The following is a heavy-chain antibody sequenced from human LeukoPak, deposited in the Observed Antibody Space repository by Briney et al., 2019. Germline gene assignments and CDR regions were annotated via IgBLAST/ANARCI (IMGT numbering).Heavy chain of an antibody. D-gene: IGHD3-22*01. CDR1: GGSISSGGYY. CDR2: IYYSGST. J-gene: IGHJ4*02. Sequence: SETLSLTCTVSGGSISSGGYYWSWIRQHPGKGLEWIGNIYYSGSTDYNPSLKSRVTISVDTSKNQFSQKLSSVTAADTAVYYCARAYYYDDSGYYGGTDYWGQGTLVTVSS. V-gene: IGHV4-31*03. CDR3: ARAYYYDDSGYYGGTDY.